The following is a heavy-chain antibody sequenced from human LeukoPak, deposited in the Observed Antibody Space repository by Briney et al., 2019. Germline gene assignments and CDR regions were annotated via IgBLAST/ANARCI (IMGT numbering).Heavy chain of an antibody. V-gene: IGHV3-30-3*01. Sequence: GGSLRLSCAASGFTFTTYPMHWVRQAPGKGLEWVAVISYDGSNEYYADSVKGRFTISRDNSKNTLYLQMNSLRAEDTALYYCAKDISPDDSSPYGYFDYWGQGTLVTVSS. CDR3: AKDISPDDSSPYGYFDY. CDR2: ISYDGSNE. CDR1: GFTFTTYP. D-gene: IGHD3-22*01. J-gene: IGHJ4*02.